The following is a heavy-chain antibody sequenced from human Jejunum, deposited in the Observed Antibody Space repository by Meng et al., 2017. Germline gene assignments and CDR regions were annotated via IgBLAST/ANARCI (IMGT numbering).Heavy chain of an antibody. CDR2: IDSDGSTP. CDR1: GFTFSSYW. CDR3: TRDPLQYGTNFGY. V-gene: IGHV3-74*01. D-gene: IGHD5-24*01. J-gene: IGHJ4*02. Sequence: GGSLRLSCAASGFTFSSYWMHWVRQVPGKGLVWVSRIDSDGSTPIYADSVKGRFTISRDNAKNTLYLQMNSLRAEDTAVYYCTRDPLQYGTNFGYWGQGTLVTVSS.